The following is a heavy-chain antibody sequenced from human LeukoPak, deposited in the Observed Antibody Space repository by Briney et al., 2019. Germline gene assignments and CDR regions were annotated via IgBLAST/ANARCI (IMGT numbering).Heavy chain of an antibody. CDR2: TSANGGAT. V-gene: IGHV3-23*01. Sequence: GGSLRLSCAASGFTFSNFAMSWVRQAPGKGLECVSLTSANGGATYYADSVKGRFTISRDNSKSTLYLQMNSLRADDTAVYYCAKASGSPYYFDYWGRGTLVTVSS. D-gene: IGHD3-10*01. J-gene: IGHJ4*02. CDR1: GFTFSNFA. CDR3: AKASGSPYYFDY.